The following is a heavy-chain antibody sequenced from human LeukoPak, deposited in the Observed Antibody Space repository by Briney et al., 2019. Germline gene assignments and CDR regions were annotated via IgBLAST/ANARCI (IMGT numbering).Heavy chain of an antibody. Sequence: SETLSLTCTVSGGSISSSSYYWGWIRQPPGKGLEWIGSIYYSGSTHYNPSLKSRVTISVDTSKNQFSLKLSSVTAADTAVYYCASPKDIVVVPAAILDDAFDIWGQGTMVTVSS. CDR1: GGSISSSSYY. V-gene: IGHV4-39*01. D-gene: IGHD2-2*02. CDR3: ASPKDIVVVPAAILDDAFDI. J-gene: IGHJ3*02. CDR2: IYYSGST.